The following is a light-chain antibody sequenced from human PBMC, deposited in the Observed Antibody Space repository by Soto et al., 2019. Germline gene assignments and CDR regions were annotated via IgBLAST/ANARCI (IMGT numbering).Light chain of an antibody. J-gene: IGLJ2*01. CDR3: AAWDDSLNAVL. CDR1: TSNIGTNA. Sequence: QSVLTQPPSASGTPGQRVTISCSGSTSNIGTNAVNWYQQLPGTAPKLLIYRNSQRPSGVPDRFSGSKSSTSASLAISGLQSEDEAAYYCAAWDDSLNAVLFGGGTKLTVL. CDR2: RNS. V-gene: IGLV1-44*01.